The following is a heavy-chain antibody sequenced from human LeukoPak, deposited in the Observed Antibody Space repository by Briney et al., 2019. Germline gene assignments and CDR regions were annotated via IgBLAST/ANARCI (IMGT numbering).Heavy chain of an antibody. CDR1: GGSISSGGYY. D-gene: IGHD6-13*01. CDR2: IYYSGST. J-gene: IGHJ4*02. Sequence: SETLSLTCTVSGGSISSGGYYWSWIRQHPGKGLEWIGYIYYSGSTYYNPSLKSRVTISVDTSKNQFSLKLSSVTAADTAVYYCARTVGIAAAGYFDYWGQGTLVTVSS. CDR3: ARTVGIAAAGYFDY. V-gene: IGHV4-31*03.